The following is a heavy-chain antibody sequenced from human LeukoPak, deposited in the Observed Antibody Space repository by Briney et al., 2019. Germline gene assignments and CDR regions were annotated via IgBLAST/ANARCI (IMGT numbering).Heavy chain of an antibody. CDR3: ARANYYDTSGPGWY. CDR2: IDPSGGST. J-gene: IGHJ4*02. Sequence: GASVKVSCKASGYTFTGYYMHWLRQAPGQGLEWMGIIDPSGGSTRYAQKFQGRVTMTRDTSTSTVYMEVSSLRSEDTAVYYCARANYYDTSGPGWYWGQGTLVTVSS. V-gene: IGHV1-46*01. D-gene: IGHD3-22*01. CDR1: GYTFTGYY.